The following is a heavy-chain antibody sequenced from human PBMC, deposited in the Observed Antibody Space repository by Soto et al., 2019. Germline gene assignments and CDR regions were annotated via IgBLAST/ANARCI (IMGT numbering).Heavy chain of an antibody. Sequence: GGSLRLSCAASGFTFSSYSMNWVRQAPGKGLEWVSSISKSSRYIYYADSVKGRFTISRDNAKNSLYLQMNSLRAEDTAVYYCARDYYDSFFDYWGQGALVTVSS. V-gene: IGHV3-21*01. CDR1: GFTFSSYS. CDR3: ARDYYDSFFDY. J-gene: IGHJ4*02. CDR2: ISKSSRYI. D-gene: IGHD3-22*01.